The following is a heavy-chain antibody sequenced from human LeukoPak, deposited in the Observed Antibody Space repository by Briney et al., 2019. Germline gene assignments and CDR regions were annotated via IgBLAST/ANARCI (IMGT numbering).Heavy chain of an antibody. CDR3: AKDGQQQLVPFDY. D-gene: IGHD6-13*01. J-gene: IGHJ4*02. CDR1: GFTFSSHA. Sequence: GGSLRLSCAASGFTFSSHAMHWVRQAPGKGLEWVAVISYDGSNKYYADSVKGRFTISRDNSKNTLYLQMNSLRAEDTAVYYCAKDGQQQLVPFDYWGQGTLVTVSS. CDR2: ISYDGSNK. V-gene: IGHV3-30-3*01.